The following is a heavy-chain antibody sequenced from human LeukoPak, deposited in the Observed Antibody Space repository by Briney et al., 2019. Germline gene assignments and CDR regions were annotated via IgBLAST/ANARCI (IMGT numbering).Heavy chain of an antibody. Sequence: GGSLRLSCAASGFTFGDFAMYWVRQAPGKGLEWVASILYDGSNDNYAASVKGRFTISRDNSKSTLYLQMDDLRDEDTAVYYCARDRLWFGDGSPFDYWGQGNLATVSS. CDR2: ILYDGSND. D-gene: IGHD3-10*01. J-gene: IGHJ4*02. CDR1: GFTFGDFA. CDR3: ARDRLWFGDGSPFDY. V-gene: IGHV3-30*04.